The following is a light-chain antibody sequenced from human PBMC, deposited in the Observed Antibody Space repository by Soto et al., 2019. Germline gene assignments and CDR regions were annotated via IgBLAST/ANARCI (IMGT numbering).Light chain of an antibody. V-gene: IGLV6-57*03. Sequence: NFMLTQPHSVSESPGKTVTISCTRSSGSIASNYVQWYQQRPGSAPTTVIYEDNQRPSGVPDRFSGSIDSSSNSASLTISGMKTEDEADYDCQSYDSSKEVFGGGTQVTVL. CDR1: SGSIASNY. CDR2: EDN. J-gene: IGLJ3*02. CDR3: QSYDSSKEV.